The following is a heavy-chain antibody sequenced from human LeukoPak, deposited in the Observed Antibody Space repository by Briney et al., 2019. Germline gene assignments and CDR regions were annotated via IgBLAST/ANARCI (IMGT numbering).Heavy chain of an antibody. CDR2: MNPNSGNT. V-gene: IGHV1-8*01. Sequence: ASVKVSCKASGYTFTSYDINWVRQATGQGLEWMGWMNPNSGNTGYAQKFQGRVTMTRNTSISTAYMELSGLRSEDTAVYYCARDQGHDYGGNYMDVWGKGTTVTVSS. CDR1: GYTFTSYD. J-gene: IGHJ6*03. CDR3: ARDQGHDYGGNYMDV. D-gene: IGHD4-23*01.